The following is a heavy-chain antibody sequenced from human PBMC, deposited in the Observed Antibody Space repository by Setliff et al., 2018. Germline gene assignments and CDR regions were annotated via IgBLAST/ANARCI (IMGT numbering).Heavy chain of an antibody. V-gene: IGHV4-4*07. CDR1: GGSISSHY. D-gene: IGHD1-1*01. CDR3: AKGGTYRYFDY. Sequence: PSETLSLTCTVSGGSISSHYWTWIRQPAGKGLEWIGRLYTSGDTNYNPTLKSRVSMSLDTSKNQFSLKLRSVTAADTAMYYCAKGGTYRYFDYWGQGTLVTVSS. J-gene: IGHJ4*02. CDR2: LYTSGDT.